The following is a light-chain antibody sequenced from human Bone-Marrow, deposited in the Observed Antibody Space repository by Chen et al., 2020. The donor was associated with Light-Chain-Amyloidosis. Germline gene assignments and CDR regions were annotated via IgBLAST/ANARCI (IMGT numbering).Light chain of an antibody. CDR3: QSYDSSLSGSGV. CDR1: SSNIGAGYD. J-gene: IGLJ3*02. V-gene: IGLV1-40*01. Sequence: QSVLTQPPSVSGAPGPRVPISCTGSSSNIGAGYDVHWYQQLPGTAPKLLIYGNSNRPSGVPDRFSGSKSGTSASLAITGLQAEDEADYYCQSYDSSLSGSGVFGGGTKLTVL. CDR2: GNS.